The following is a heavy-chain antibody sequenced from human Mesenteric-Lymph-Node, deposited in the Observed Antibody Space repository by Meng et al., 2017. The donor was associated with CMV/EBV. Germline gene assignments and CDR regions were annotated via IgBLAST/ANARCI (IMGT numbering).Heavy chain of an antibody. V-gene: IGHV1-8*01. J-gene: IGHJ6*02. CDR2: MNPNNGKT. D-gene: IGHD2-15*01. CDR1: AYSFSSYD. Sequence: ASVKVSCKASAYSFSSYDINWVRQAPGQGLEWMGWMNPNNGKTGYAQKLQGRFTMTWNTSISTAYMELSSLRSEDTAIYYCASHQPFCSGGSCYSLGYYYGMDVWGQGTTVTVSS. CDR3: ASHQPFCSGGSCYSLGYYYGMDV.